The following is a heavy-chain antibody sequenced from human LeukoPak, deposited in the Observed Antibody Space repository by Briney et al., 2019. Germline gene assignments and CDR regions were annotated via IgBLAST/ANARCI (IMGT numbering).Heavy chain of an antibody. Sequence: SETLSLTCTVSGGSISSGSYYWSWIRQPAGKGLEWIGRIYTSGSTNYNPSLKSRVTISVDTSKNQFSLKLSSVTAADTAVYYCASGSYYVFALDAFDIWGQGTMVTVSS. D-gene: IGHD1-26*01. J-gene: IGHJ3*02. CDR3: ASGSYYVFALDAFDI. CDR1: GGSISSGSYY. CDR2: IYTSGST. V-gene: IGHV4-61*02.